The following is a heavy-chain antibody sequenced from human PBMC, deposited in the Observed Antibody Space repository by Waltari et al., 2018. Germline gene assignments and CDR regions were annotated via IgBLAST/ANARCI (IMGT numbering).Heavy chain of an antibody. CDR1: GFTFSSYA. CDR3: AKNPFYYDASGYGLTD. D-gene: IGHD3-22*01. J-gene: IGHJ4*02. CDR2: ISGSGGTT. Sequence: EVQLLESGGGLVQPGGSLRLSCEASGFTFSSYAMTWVRQAPGDGLGWVSAISGSGGTTYYADAVKGRFTISRDKSNNTLCLQMNSLRLEDTAIYYCAKNPFYYDASGYGLTDWGQGILVTVSS. V-gene: IGHV3-23*01.